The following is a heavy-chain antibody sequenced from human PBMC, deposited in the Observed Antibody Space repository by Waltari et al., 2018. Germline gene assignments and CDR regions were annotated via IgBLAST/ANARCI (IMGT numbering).Heavy chain of an antibody. Sequence: QVQLQQSGPGLVKPSQTLSLTCAISGDSVSSNSAAWNWIRQSPSRGLEWLGWTYFRSKWYNDYAVSWKSRITLNPDTSKNQFSLQLNSVTPEDTAVYYCARELGYSSGWYRYYFDYWGQGTLVTVSS. CDR2: TYFRSKWYN. CDR3: ARELGYSSGWYRYYFDY. J-gene: IGHJ4*02. CDR1: GDSVSSNSAA. V-gene: IGHV6-1*01. D-gene: IGHD6-19*01.